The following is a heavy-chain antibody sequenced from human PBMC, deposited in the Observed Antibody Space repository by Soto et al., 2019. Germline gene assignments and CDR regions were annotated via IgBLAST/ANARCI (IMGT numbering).Heavy chain of an antibody. V-gene: IGHV1-18*01. D-gene: IGHD3-9*01. J-gene: IGHJ4*02. CDR3: ATLDYDILTGYSYYFDY. Sequence: GASVKVSCKASGYDFNSYGITWVRQAHGQGLEWMGWISPEDGETIYAQKLQGRVTVTEDTSRDTAYMELSSLRSEDTAVYYCATLDYDILTGYSYYFDYWGQGTLVTVSS. CDR1: GYDFNSYG. CDR2: ISPEDGET.